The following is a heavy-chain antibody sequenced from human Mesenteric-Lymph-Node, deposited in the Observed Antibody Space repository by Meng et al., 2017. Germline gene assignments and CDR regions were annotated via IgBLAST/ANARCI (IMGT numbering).Heavy chain of an antibody. V-gene: IGHV4-34*01. CDR3: ARGPTEHSFDY. CDR2: INHGGST. D-gene: IGHD3-3*02. J-gene: IGHJ4*02. Sequence: QGQLQQWGAGLLKPSETLSLPCAVYGGSFSDYYWSWIRRPPGKGLEWIGEINHGGSTNYNPSLKSRVTISVDTSKNQLSLRLSSMTAADTAVYYCARGPTEHSFDYWGQGTLVTVSS. CDR1: GGSFSDYY.